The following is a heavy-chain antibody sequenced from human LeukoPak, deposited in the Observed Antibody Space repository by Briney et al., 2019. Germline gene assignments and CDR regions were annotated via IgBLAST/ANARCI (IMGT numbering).Heavy chain of an antibody. D-gene: IGHD6-19*01. CDR1: GRSLSSSSYY. CDR2: IYYSEIT. Sequence: KPSETLSLTCTVSGRSLSSSSYYWGWIPQAPGKGREWFGSIYYSEITYYNPSLRSPVTISVDTPKNQWSLKLSSVAAADTAVYYCARQGGSSAWYGDALDIWGEERIVTLSS. CDR3: ARQGGSSAWYGDALDI. V-gene: IGHV4-39*01. J-gene: IGHJ3*02.